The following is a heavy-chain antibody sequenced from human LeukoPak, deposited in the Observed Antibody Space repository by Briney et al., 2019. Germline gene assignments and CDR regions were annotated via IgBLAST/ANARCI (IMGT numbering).Heavy chain of an antibody. CDR2: ISGSGGST. D-gene: IGHD6-13*01. J-gene: IGHJ4*02. Sequence: GGSLRLSCAASGFIFSSYAMSWVRQAPGKGLEWVSAISGSGGSTYYADSVKGRFTISRDNSKNTLYLQMNSLRAEDTAVYYCAKSGQLVSRYYFDYWGQGTLVTVSS. V-gene: IGHV3-23*01. CDR3: AKSGQLVSRYYFDY. CDR1: GFIFSSYA.